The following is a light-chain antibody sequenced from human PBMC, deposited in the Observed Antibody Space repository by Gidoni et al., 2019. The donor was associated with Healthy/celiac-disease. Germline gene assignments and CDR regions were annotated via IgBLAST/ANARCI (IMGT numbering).Light chain of an antibody. CDR1: QSMSSY. V-gene: IGKV1-39*01. J-gene: IGKJ2*02. CDR2: AAS. CDR3: HQSYSPPPCP. Sequence: DIQMTQAPSSRSASVGDRVTITCRASQSMSSYLNWYPQKPGKAPKLLIYAASSLQSAVPSRFSGSGSWTVFPLTISSLQPEDFATYYCHQSYSPPPCPFGQGTKLEIK.